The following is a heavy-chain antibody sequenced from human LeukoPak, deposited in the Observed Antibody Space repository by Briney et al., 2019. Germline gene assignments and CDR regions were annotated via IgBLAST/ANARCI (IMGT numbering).Heavy chain of an antibody. Sequence: PGGSLRLSCAASGLTFSSYAMSWVRQAPGKGLEWVSAISGSGGSTYYADSVKGRFTISRDNSKNTLYLQMNSLRAEDTAVYYYAKPGHPMRIYYYGMDVWGQGTTVTVSS. CDR3: AKPGHPMRIYYYGMDV. CDR1: GLTFSSYA. CDR2: ISGSGGST. V-gene: IGHV3-23*01. J-gene: IGHJ6*02.